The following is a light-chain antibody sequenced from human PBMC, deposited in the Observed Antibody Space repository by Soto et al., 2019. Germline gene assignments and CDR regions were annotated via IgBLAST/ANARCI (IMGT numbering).Light chain of an antibody. CDR3: ATWDDSLNARGV. CDR1: RSNIGNNA. Sequence: QSVPTQPPSASRTPGQRVTISCSGSRSNIGNNAVTWYQQFPGTAPKLLIYNNNQRPSGVPDRFSGSKSGTSASLAISGLQSEDEADNYCATWDDSLNARGVFGGGTKLTVL. J-gene: IGLJ3*02. CDR2: NNN. V-gene: IGLV1-44*01.